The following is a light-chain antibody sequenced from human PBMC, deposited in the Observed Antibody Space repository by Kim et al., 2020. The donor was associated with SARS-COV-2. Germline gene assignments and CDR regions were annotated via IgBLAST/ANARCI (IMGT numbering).Light chain of an antibody. CDR2: DVS. CDR1: SSDVGGYNY. V-gene: IGLV2-14*04. J-gene: IGLJ1*01. Sequence: GPSITISCTGTSSDVGGYNYISWYQQHPGKAPKLMIYDVSKRPSGVSNRFSGSKSGNTASLTISGLQAEDEADYYCSSYTSSSTSFGTGTKVTVL. CDR3: SSYTSSSTS.